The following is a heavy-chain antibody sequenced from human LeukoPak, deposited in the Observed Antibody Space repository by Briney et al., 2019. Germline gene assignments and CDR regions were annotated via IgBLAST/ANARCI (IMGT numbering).Heavy chain of an antibody. Sequence: GASVKVSCKASGYTFTSYDINWVRQAPGQGLEWMGWINPNSGGTNYAQKFQGRVTMTRDTSISTAYMELSRLRSDDTAVYYCASSTPLIGFDYWGQGTLVTVSS. D-gene: IGHD2-2*01. CDR2: INPNSGGT. CDR3: ASSTPLIGFDY. V-gene: IGHV1-2*02. CDR1: GYTFTSYD. J-gene: IGHJ4*02.